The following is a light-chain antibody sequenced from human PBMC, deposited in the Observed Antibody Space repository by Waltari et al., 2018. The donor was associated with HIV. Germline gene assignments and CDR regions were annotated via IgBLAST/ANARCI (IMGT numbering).Light chain of an antibody. Sequence: SAELTQDPAVSVAYGQSVKITRQGHNLKPSYASWYQQKPGQAPVLVSYGKNRRPSEIPDRFSSSASRNKAFLTITGAQAEDEAEYYCKTRDRSGNLYVFGTGTTVTVL. CDR2: GKN. V-gene: IGLV3-19*01. CDR1: NLKPSY. CDR3: KTRDRSGNLYV. J-gene: IGLJ1*01.